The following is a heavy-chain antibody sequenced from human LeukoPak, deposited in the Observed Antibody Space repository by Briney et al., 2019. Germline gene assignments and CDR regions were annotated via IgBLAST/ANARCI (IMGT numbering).Heavy chain of an antibody. CDR3: ARFDTAMGGTNWFDP. D-gene: IGHD5-18*01. Sequence: ASVKVSCKASGGTFSSYAISWVRQAPGQGLEWMGRIIPILGIANYAQKFQGRVTITADKSTSTAYMELSSLRSEDTAVYYCARFDTAMGGTNWFDPWGQGTLVTVSS. J-gene: IGHJ5*02. CDR1: GGTFSSYA. CDR2: IIPILGIA. V-gene: IGHV1-69*04.